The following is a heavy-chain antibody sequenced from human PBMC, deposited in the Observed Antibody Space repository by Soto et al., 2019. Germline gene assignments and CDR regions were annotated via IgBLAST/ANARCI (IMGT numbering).Heavy chain of an antibody. D-gene: IGHD5-18*01. CDR3: ARHLPDTAWRYNWFDP. Sequence: HGESLKISCKGSGYSFTIYWIGWVRQMPGKGLEWMGIIYPGDSDTRYSPSFQGQVTISADKSISTAYLQWSSLKASDTAMYYCARHLPDTAWRYNWFDPWGQGTLVTVSS. CDR1: GYSFTIYW. V-gene: IGHV5-51*01. CDR2: IYPGDSDT. J-gene: IGHJ5*02.